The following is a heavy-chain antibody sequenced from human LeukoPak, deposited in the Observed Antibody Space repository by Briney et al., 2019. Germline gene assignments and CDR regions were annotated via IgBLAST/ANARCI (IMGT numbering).Heavy chain of an antibody. D-gene: IGHD3-10*01. Sequence: PGGSLRLSCAASGFTFSNAWMSWVRQAPGKGLEWVGRIKSKTDGGTTDYAAPVKGRFTISREDSKNTLYLQMNSLKTEDTAVYYCTTTLWFGELSIDYWGQGTLVTVSS. CDR3: TTTLWFGELSIDY. J-gene: IGHJ4*02. CDR1: GFTFSNAW. CDR2: IKSKTDGGTT. V-gene: IGHV3-15*01.